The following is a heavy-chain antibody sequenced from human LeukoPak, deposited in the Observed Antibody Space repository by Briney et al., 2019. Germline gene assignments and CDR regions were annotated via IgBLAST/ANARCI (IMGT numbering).Heavy chain of an antibody. V-gene: IGHV4-59*06. D-gene: IGHD1-1*01. Sequence: NTSETLSLTCTVSGGSISNYYWSWIRQPPGKGLEWIGYIYYSGSTYYNPSLKSRVTISVDTSKNQFSLELTSVTAADTAVYYCARWATASFDYWGQGTLVTVSS. CDR1: GGSISNYY. J-gene: IGHJ4*02. CDR2: IYYSGST. CDR3: ARWATASFDY.